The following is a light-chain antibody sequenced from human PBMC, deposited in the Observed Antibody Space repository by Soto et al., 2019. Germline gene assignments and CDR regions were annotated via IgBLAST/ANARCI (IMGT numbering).Light chain of an antibody. Sequence: EIGLTQSPGTLSLSPGERATLSCSASQSVSSSYLAWYQQKPGQAPRLLIYGASSRATGIPDRFSGSGSGTDFTLTISRLEPEDFAVYYCQQYGSSPWTFGQGTKVEIK. V-gene: IGKV3-20*01. CDR2: GAS. CDR3: QQYGSSPWT. J-gene: IGKJ1*01. CDR1: QSVSSSY.